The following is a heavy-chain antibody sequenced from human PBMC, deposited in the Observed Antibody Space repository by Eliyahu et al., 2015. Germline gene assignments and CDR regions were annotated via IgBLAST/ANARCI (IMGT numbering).Heavy chain of an antibody. CDR1: GFTFXSYG. J-gene: IGHJ4*02. V-gene: IGHV3-33*01. CDR3: AREKHSSGWQQYFDY. CDR2: IWYDGSNK. D-gene: IGHD6-19*01. Sequence: QVQLVESGGGVVQPGRSLRLSCAXSGFTFXSYGMHWVRQAPGKGLEWVAVIWYDGSNKYYADSVKGRFTISRDNSKNTLYLQMNSLRAEDTAVYYCAREKHSSGWQQYFDYWGQGTLVTVSS.